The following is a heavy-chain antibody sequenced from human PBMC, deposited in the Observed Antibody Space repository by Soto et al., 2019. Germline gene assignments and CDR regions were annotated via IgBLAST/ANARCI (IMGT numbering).Heavy chain of an antibody. CDR2: INPNSGGT. V-gene: IGHV1-2*04. CDR3: ARGYRKGRFGELTHRREGNYYYMDV. D-gene: IGHD3-10*01. J-gene: IGHJ6*03. CDR1: GYTFTGYY. Sequence: ASVKVSCKASGYTFTGYYMHWVRQAPGQGLEWMGWINPNSGGTNYAQKFQGWVTMTRDTSISTAYMGLSRLRSDDTAVYYCARGYRKGRFGELTHRREGNYYYMDVWGKGTTVTVSS.